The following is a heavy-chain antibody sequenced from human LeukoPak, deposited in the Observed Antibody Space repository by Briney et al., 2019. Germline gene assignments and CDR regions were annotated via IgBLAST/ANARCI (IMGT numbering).Heavy chain of an antibody. CDR3: ARDLVEPGFFGYYGMDV. J-gene: IGHJ6*02. Sequence: PSETLSLTCTVSGGSISSYYWSWIRQPPGKGLEWIGYIYYSGSTNYNPSLKSRVTISVDTSKNQFSLKLSSVTAADTAVYYCARDLVEPGFFGYYGMDVWGQGTTVTVSS. D-gene: IGHD3-3*01. V-gene: IGHV4-59*01. CDR2: IYYSGST. CDR1: GGSISSYY.